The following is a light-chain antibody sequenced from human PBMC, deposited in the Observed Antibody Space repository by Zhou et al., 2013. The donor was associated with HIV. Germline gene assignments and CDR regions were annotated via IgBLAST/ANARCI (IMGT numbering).Light chain of an antibody. V-gene: IGKV1-39*01. CDR2: AAS. Sequence: DIQMTQFPSTLSASVGDRVTITCRAGQSISPWLAWFQQIPGKAPKLLIYAASSLQSGVPSRFSGSGSGTDFTLTISSLQSEDFANYYCQQSYTTPETFGGGTKVEIK. CDR3: QQSYTTPET. J-gene: IGKJ4*01. CDR1: QSISPW.